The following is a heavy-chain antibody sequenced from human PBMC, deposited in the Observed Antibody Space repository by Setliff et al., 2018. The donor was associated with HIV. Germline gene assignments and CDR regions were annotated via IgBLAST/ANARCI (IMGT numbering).Heavy chain of an antibody. Sequence: GGSLRLSCVASEFTFSSYAMSWVRQAPGKGLEWVSTISGSGGTKYYADSVKGRFTISRDNSKNTLYLQMNSLRAEDTAVYYCARSVIGYYYYGMDVWGQGTLVTVSS. J-gene: IGHJ6*02. CDR2: ISGSGGTK. D-gene: IGHD3-10*01. CDR1: EFTFSSYA. CDR3: ARSVIGYYYYGMDV. V-gene: IGHV3-23*01.